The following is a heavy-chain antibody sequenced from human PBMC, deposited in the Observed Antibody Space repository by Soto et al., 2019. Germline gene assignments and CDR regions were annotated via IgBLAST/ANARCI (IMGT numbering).Heavy chain of an antibody. CDR1: GGSISSGGYY. D-gene: IGHD3-16*02. Sequence: ASDTLSLTCTVSGGSISSGGYYWSWIRQHPGKGLEWIGYIYYSGSTYYNPSLKSRVTISVDTSKNQFSLKLSSVTAADTAVYYCARAQLHLGELSLFDYWGQGTLVTVSS. V-gene: IGHV4-31*03. J-gene: IGHJ4*01. CDR3: ARAQLHLGELSLFDY. CDR2: IYYSGST.